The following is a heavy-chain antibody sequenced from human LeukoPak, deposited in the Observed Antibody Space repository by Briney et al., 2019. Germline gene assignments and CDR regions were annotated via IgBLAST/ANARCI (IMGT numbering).Heavy chain of an antibody. CDR1: GFTFSSYW. J-gene: IGHJ4*02. Sequence: GGSLRLSCAASGFTFSSYWMHWVRQAPGKGLVWVSRTNSDGSSTSYADSVKGRFTISRDNAKNTLYLQMNSLRAEDTAVYYCARVYWYGTYFDYWGQGTLVTVSS. CDR2: TNSDGSST. CDR3: ARVYWYGTYFDY. D-gene: IGHD3-10*01. V-gene: IGHV3-74*01.